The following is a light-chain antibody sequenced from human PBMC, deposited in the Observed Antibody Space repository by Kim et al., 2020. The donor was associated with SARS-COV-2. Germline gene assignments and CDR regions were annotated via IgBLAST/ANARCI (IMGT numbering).Light chain of an antibody. CDR2: QDS. CDR1: KLGDKY. J-gene: IGLJ2*01. Sequence: SYELTQPPSVSVSPGQTASITCSGDKLGDKYACWYQQKPGQSPVLVIYQDSKRPSGIPERFSGSNSGNTATLSISGTQAMDEADYYCQAWDSSTVVVFGGGTQLTAL. CDR3: QAWDSSTVVV. V-gene: IGLV3-1*01.